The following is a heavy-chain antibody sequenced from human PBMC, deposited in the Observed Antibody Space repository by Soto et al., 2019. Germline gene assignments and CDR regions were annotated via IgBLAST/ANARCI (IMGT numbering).Heavy chain of an antibody. CDR1: EGTFASYS. V-gene: IGHV1-69*06. CDR3: ARDPVDLFGYLDV. D-gene: IGHD2-21*01. Sequence: QAELVQSGAEVKKPGSSVNVSCRTSEGTFASYSLTWLRQAPGPRREWMGEIIPLMRTVNYAQKFQDRVTITGDRSTSTVYMALSRLRSDDTAVYYCARDPVDLFGYLDVWGQGTPVTVSS. J-gene: IGHJ6*02. CDR2: IIPLMRTV.